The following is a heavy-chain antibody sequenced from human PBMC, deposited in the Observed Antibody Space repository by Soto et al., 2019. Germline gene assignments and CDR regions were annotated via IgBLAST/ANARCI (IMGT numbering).Heavy chain of an antibody. CDR3: ARDRPDISNPTDHPMFDY. D-gene: IGHD6-6*01. Sequence: GGSLRLSCSASGFIFSSHWMHWVRQSAEKGLVWVSRINSDGSSTAYADSVKGRFTISRDNAKNTLYLQMNSLRVEDTAVYYCARDRPDISNPTDHPMFDYWGQGTQVTVSS. V-gene: IGHV3-74*01. J-gene: IGHJ4*02. CDR2: INSDGSST. CDR1: GFIFSSHW.